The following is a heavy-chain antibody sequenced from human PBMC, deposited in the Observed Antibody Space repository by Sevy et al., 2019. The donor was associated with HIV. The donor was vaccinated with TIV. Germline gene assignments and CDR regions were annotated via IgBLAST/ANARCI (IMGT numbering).Heavy chain of an antibody. J-gene: IGHJ5*02. V-gene: IGHV4-59*01. D-gene: IGHD5-12*01. CDR3: ARAPPVRSGDDSLNVFDP. CDR2: IYYTGST. CDR1: GGSISAYY. Sequence: SETLSLTCTVSGGSISAYYWSWIRQPPGKPLEYIGYIYYTGSTNYNPSLKSRVTISVDTSKNQFSLKLNSVTAADTAVYFCARAPPVRSGDDSLNVFDPWGQGTLVTVSS.